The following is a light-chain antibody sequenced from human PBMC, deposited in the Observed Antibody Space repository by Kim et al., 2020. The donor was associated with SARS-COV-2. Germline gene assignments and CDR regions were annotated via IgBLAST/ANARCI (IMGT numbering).Light chain of an antibody. Sequence: DIQMTQSPSSLSASVGDRVTITCRASQSISIYLNWYQQKPGKAPKFLIYAASNLQSGVPSRISGSGSGTDFTLSISSLQPEDFATYYCQQSYSSPLYTCGQGTKLEI. CDR1: QSISIY. CDR2: AAS. CDR3: QQSYSSPLYT. J-gene: IGKJ2*01. V-gene: IGKV1-39*01.